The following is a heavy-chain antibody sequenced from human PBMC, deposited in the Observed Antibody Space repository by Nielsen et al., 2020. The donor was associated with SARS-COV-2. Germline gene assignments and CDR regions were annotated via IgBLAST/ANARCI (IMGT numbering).Heavy chain of an antibody. CDR2: ISWNSDSI. CDR3: AKDTAVGSYYYYMDV. J-gene: IGHJ6*03. Sequence: SLKISCAASGFTFDDYAMHWVRQAPGKGLEWVSGISWNSDSIGYADSVKGRFTISRDNAKNSLYLQMNSLRAEDTALYYCAKDTAVGSYYYYMDVWGKGTTVIVS. CDR1: GFTFDDYA. D-gene: IGHD6-19*01. V-gene: IGHV3-9*01.